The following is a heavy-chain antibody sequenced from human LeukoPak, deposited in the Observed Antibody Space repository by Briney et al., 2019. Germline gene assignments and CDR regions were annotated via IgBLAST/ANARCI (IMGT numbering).Heavy chain of an antibody. V-gene: IGHV1-2*02. Sequence: ASVKVSCKASGYTFTDYYMGWVRQAPGQGLEWMGWINPKSGDTNCAQKFQDRVTMTTDTSINTAYMELSRLRSDDTAVYYCASHLTVGGTPFFDYWGQGTLVTASS. CDR2: INPKSGDT. CDR3: ASHLTVGGTPFFDY. J-gene: IGHJ4*02. D-gene: IGHD1-26*01. CDR1: GYTFTDYY.